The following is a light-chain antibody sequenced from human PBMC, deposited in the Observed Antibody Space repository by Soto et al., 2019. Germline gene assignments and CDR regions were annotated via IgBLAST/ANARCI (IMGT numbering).Light chain of an antibody. Sequence: EIVLTQSPATLSLSPGERATLSCRASQSVSSYLAWYQQKPGQAPRLLIYDASNRATGIPARFSGSGSGTDFTLTISSLEPEDFAVYYCQQRSDYFTFGGGTRWITN. V-gene: IGKV3-11*01. CDR2: DAS. J-gene: IGKJ4*01. CDR1: QSVSSY. CDR3: QQRSDYFT.